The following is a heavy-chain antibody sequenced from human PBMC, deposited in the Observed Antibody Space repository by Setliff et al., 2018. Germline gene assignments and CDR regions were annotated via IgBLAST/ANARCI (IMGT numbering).Heavy chain of an antibody. D-gene: IGHD3-10*01. V-gene: IGHV4-4*07. CDR1: GGSISSYY. CDR3: ARGIITMVRGVITFSYYFDY. CDR2: IYTSGST. Sequence: SETLSLTCTVSGGSISSYYWSWIRQPAGKGLEWIGRIYTSGSTNYNPSLKSRVTMSVDTSKVQFSLKLSSVTAADTAVYYCARGIITMVRGVITFSYYFDYWGQGTLVTVSS. J-gene: IGHJ4*02.